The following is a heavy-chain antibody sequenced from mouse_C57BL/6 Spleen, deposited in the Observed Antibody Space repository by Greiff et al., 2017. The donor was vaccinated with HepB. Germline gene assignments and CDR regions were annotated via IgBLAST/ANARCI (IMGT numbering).Heavy chain of an antibody. V-gene: IGHV5-4*03. Sequence: EVMLVESGGGLVKPGGSLKLSCAASGFTFSSYAMSWVRQTPGKRLEWVATISDGGSYTYYPDNVKGRFTITRDNAKNNLYLQMNHLTSEDTAMYYCASGGADDYEVDFDYWGQGTTVTVAS. CDR3: ASGGADDYEVDFDY. CDR1: GFTFSSYA. CDR2: ISDGGSYT. J-gene: IGHJ2*01. D-gene: IGHD2-4*01.